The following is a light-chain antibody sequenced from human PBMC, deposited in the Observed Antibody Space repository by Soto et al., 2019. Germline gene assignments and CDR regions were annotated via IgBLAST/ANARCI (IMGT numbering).Light chain of an antibody. J-gene: IGKJ4*01. CDR3: QKCKIAPFT. V-gene: IGKV1-27*01. Sequence: DIQMTQSPSSLSAFVGDTVTITCRASQDISNFLAWYQQKPGKVPKLLICAASTLQSGVPSRFSGSGSGTDFTLTISSLQPEDVATYYCQKCKIAPFTFGGGTKVDIK. CDR2: AAS. CDR1: QDISNF.